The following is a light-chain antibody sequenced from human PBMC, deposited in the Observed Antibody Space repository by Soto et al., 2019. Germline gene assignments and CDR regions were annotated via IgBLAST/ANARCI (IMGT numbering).Light chain of an antibody. J-gene: IGLJ1*01. CDR1: SSDIGGYDY. Sequence: QSALTQPASVSGSRGQSITISCTGTSSDIGGYDYVSWYQQRPGKAPKLMIYEVRYRPSGVSNRFSGSKSGNTASLTISGLQAEDEADYYCCSYAASNTFVFGTGTKLTVL. CDR3: CSYAASNTFV. V-gene: IGLV2-14*01. CDR2: EVR.